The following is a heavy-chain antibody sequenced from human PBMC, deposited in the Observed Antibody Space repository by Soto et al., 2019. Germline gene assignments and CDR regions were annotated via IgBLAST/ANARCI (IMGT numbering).Heavy chain of an antibody. Sequence: QVQLVQSVAEVKKPGSSVKVSCKASGGTFSSYAISWVLQAPGQGLEWMGGIIPIFGTANYAQKFQGRVTITADESTSTAYMELSSLRSEDTAVYYCARPRTYYYEAFDIWGQGTMVTVSS. CDR2: IIPIFGTA. CDR1: GGTFSSYA. CDR3: ARPRTYYYEAFDI. J-gene: IGHJ3*02. D-gene: IGHD3-10*01. V-gene: IGHV1-69*01.